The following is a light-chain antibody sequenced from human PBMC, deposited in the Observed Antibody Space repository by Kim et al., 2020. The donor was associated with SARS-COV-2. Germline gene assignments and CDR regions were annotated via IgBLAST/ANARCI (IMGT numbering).Light chain of an antibody. J-gene: IGKJ3*01. CDR2: AAS. CDR3: QQSYSTPIFT. V-gene: IGKV1-39*01. CDR1: QSISSY. Sequence: DIQMTQSPSSLSASVGDRVTITCRASQSISSYLNWYQQKPGKAPKLLIYAASSLQSGVPSRFSGSGSGTVFTLTISSLQPEDFATYYCQQSYSTPIFTFGPGTKVDIK.